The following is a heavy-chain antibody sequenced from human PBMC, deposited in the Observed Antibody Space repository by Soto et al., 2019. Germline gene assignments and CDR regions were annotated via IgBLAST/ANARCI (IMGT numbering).Heavy chain of an antibody. CDR2: INSDGSST. D-gene: IGHD6-19*01. V-gene: IGHV3-74*01. J-gene: IGHJ4*02. Sequence: EVQLVESGGGLVQPGGSLRLSCAASGFTFSSYWRHWVRQAPGKGLVWVSRINSDGSSTSYADSVKGRFTISRDNAKNTLYLQMNSVRAEDTAVYYCARDLPGIAVAPHWGQGTLVTVSS. CDR1: GFTFSSYW. CDR3: ARDLPGIAVAPH.